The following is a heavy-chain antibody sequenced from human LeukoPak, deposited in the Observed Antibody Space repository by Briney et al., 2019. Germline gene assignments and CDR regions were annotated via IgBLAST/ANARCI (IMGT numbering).Heavy chain of an antibody. CDR3: ARLCIKTSCYPSDY. J-gene: IGHJ4*02. CDR1: GGSISSSSYN. D-gene: IGHD2-2*01. CDR2: IYYSGNT. Sequence: SETLSLTCAVSGGSISSSSYNWGWIRQPPGKGLEWIGSIYYSGNTYYNPSLKSRVTISVDTSKHQFSLKLSSVTAADTALYYCARLCIKTSCYPSDYWGQGTLVTVSS. V-gene: IGHV4-39*01.